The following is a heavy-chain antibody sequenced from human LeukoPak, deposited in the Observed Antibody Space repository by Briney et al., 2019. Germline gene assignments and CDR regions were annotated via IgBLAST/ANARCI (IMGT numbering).Heavy chain of an antibody. CDR3: ARLRWPDAFDI. V-gene: IGHV1-46*01. CDR2: INPSGGST. D-gene: IGHD4-23*01. Sequence: ASVKVSCKASGYTFTSYYMHWVRQAPGQGLEWMGIINPSGGSTSYAQKFQGRVTMTRDMSTSTVYMELSSLRSEDTAVYYCARLRWPDAFDIWGQGTMVTVSS. J-gene: IGHJ3*02. CDR1: GYTFTSYY.